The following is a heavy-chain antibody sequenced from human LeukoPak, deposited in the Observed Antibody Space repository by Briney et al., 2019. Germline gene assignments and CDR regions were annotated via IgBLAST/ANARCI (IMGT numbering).Heavy chain of an antibody. V-gene: IGHV5-51*01. D-gene: IGHD3-16*01. Sequence: GESLKISSKGSGXSFTNYCIGWVRQMPGKGLEWMGIIYPGDSDTRYSPSFQGQVTISADKSISTAYLQWSSLKASDTAMFYCARVSYDYIWGIIYYFDYWGQGTLVTVSS. CDR1: GXSFTNYC. CDR3: ARVSYDYIWGIIYYFDY. J-gene: IGHJ4*02. CDR2: IYPGDSDT.